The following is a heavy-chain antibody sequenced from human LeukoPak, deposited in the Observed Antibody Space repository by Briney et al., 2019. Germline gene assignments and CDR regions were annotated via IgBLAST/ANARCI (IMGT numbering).Heavy chain of an antibody. D-gene: IGHD6-13*01. CDR2: IKHSGST. CDR3: ARGDSSSWSVIGYWFYR. J-gene: IGHJ5*02. Sequence: SETLSLTCAVYGGSFSGYYWSWIRKPPGKGLERIGEIKHSGSTNYNPSLKSRVTISVDTSKNQFSLKLSSVTAADTAVYYCARGDSSSWSVIGYWFYRWGQGTLVTVSS. CDR1: GGSFSGYY. V-gene: IGHV4-34*01.